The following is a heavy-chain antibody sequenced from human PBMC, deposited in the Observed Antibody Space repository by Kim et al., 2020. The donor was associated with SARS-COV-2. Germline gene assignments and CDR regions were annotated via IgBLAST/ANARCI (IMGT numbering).Heavy chain of an antibody. CDR1: GGSISSGSYY. V-gene: IGHV4-61*02. J-gene: IGHJ6*02. CDR3: ARGGGFFGVDPVVRYYYGMDV. CDR2: IYTSGST. Sequence: SETLSLTCTVSGGSISSGSYYWSWIRQPAGKGLEWIGRIYTSGSTNYNPSLKSRVTISVDTSKNQFSLKLSSVTAADTAVYYCARGGGFFGVDPVVRYYYGMDVWGQGTTVTVSS. D-gene: IGHD3-3*01.